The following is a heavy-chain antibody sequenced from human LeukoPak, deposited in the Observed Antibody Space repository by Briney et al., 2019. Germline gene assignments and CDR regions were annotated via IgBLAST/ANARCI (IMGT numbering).Heavy chain of an antibody. J-gene: IGHJ5*02. CDR2: ISPSGGST. CDR3: ARDNSVRDAAWWFNP. D-gene: IGHD5-24*01. V-gene: IGHV1-46*01. CDR1: GYTFTSNY. Sequence: ASVTVSCKASGYTFTSNYMHWVRQAPGQGLEWMGVISPSGGSTSYAQKFQGRVTLTRDMSTSTDYLELSSLRSEDTAVYYCARDNSVRDAAWWFNPWGQGTLVTVSS.